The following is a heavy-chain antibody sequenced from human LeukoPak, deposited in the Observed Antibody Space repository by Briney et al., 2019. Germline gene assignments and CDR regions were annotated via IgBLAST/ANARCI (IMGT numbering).Heavy chain of an antibody. CDR2: ISYDGSNK. CDR1: GFGFSDSA. Sequence: PGGSLRLSCAASGFGFSDSAMHWVRQAPGKGLEWVAVISYDGSNKYYADSVKGRFTISRDNSKNTLYLQMNSLRAEDTAVYYCARDLDFDYWGQGTLVTVSS. V-gene: IGHV3-30-3*01. J-gene: IGHJ4*02. CDR3: ARDLDFDY.